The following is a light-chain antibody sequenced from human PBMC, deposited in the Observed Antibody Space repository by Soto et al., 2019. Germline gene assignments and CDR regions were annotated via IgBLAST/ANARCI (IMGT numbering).Light chain of an antibody. CDR2: DVS. CDR1: SSDVGDYNY. Sequence: QSALTQPASVSGSPGQSITISCTGTSSDVGDYNYVSWYQQHPGKAPKLMIYDVSNRPSGVSNRFSGSKSGNTASLTISGIQAEDEDDYYCSSYTSSSDVFGTGTKLTVL. CDR3: SSYTSSSDV. V-gene: IGLV2-14*01. J-gene: IGLJ1*01.